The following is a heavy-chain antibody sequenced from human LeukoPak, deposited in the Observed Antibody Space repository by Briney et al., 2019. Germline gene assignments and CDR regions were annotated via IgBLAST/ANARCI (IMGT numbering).Heavy chain of an antibody. CDR1: GFTFSSYS. J-gene: IGHJ5*02. D-gene: IGHD1-7*01. Sequence: GGSLRLSCAASGFTFSSYSMNWVRQAPGKGLEWVSSISSSSSYIYYADSVKGRFTISRDNAKNSLYLQMNSLRAEDTAVYYCARQTGTTFVTYWFDPWGQGTLVTVSS. CDR3: ARQTGTTFVTYWFDP. CDR2: ISSSSSYI. V-gene: IGHV3-21*01.